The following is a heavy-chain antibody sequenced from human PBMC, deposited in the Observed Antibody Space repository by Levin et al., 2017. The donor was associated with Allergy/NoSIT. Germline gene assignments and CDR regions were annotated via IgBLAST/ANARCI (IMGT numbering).Heavy chain of an antibody. CDR2: IRPDSGGT. CDR1: GYSFTAYA. CDR3: ATNGRVTFTGMDV. J-gene: IGHJ6*02. V-gene: IGHV1-2*02. Sequence: PGESLKISCKASGYSFTAYALYWVRQAPGQGLEWMGWIRPDSGGTNYAQEFQGRVTMTRDTSISTAYMELGNLRSDDTAVYYCATNGRVTFTGMDVWGQGTTVTVSS. D-gene: IGHD2-21*02.